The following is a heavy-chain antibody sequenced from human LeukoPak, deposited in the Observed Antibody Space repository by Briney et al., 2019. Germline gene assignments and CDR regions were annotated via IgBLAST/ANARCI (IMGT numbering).Heavy chain of an antibody. CDR2: ISGSGGST. CDR3: ARGDGYYGSGSYYNY. CDR1: GFTFSSYA. D-gene: IGHD3-10*01. J-gene: IGHJ4*02. V-gene: IGHV3-23*01. Sequence: GGSLRLSCAASGFTFSSYAMSWVRQAPGKGLEWVSAISGSGGSTYYADSVKGRFTISRDDSKNTLYLQMNSLRAEDTAVYYCARGDGYYGSGSYYNYWGQGTLVTVSS.